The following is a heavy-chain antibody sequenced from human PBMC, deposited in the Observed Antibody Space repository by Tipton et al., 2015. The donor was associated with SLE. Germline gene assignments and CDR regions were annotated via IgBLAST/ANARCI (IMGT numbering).Heavy chain of an antibody. V-gene: IGHV4-61*08. J-gene: IGHJ4*02. Sequence: TLSLTCTVSGDSISSGDYSWSWIRQPPGKGPEWVATIYYTGSTYYNPSLKSRVNISVDTSKNQFSLKLSSVTAADTAVYYCARHPPRGGSGYALDNWGQGTLVTVSS. CDR1: GDSISSGDYS. CDR2: IYYTGST. D-gene: IGHD5-12*01. CDR3: ARHPPRGGSGYALDN.